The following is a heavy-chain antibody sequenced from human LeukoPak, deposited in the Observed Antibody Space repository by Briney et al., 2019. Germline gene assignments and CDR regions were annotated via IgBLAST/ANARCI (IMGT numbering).Heavy chain of an antibody. J-gene: IGHJ4*02. CDR3: SRSNYGTADY. V-gene: IGHV3-74*01. CDR2: INTDGSTT. Sequence: PGGSLRLSCAASGFTFRNYWMDWVRQTPGKGLVWVSRINTDGSTTNYADPVKGRFTISRDNAKNTVYLQMNSLRVEDTAVYYCSRSNYGTADYWGQGTLVTVSS. CDR1: GFTFRNYW. D-gene: IGHD4-17*01.